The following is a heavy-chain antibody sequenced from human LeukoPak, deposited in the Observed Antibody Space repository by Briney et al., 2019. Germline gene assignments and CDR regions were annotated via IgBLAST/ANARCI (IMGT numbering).Heavy chain of an antibody. J-gene: IGHJ4*02. CDR1: GGSISSSSYY. CDR2: IYYSGST. Sequence: HSETLSLTCTVSGGSISSSSYYWGWIRQPPGKGLEWIGSIYYSGSTYYNPSLKSRVTISVDTSKNQFSLKLSSVTAADTAVYYCARVSVGARYFDYWGQGTLVTVSS. D-gene: IGHD1-26*01. V-gene: IGHV4-39*07. CDR3: ARVSVGARYFDY.